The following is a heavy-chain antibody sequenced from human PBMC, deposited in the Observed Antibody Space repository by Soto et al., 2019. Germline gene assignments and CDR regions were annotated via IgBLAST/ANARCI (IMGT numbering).Heavy chain of an antibody. J-gene: IGHJ4*02. CDR1: GASISSSSYS. CDR2: ISYSGST. V-gene: IGHV4-39*01. CDR3: ARHPDCTAVTHCQFDY. Sequence: QLQLQESGPGLVKPSETLSLTCTVSGASISSSSYSWGWLRQPPGKGLEWIGSISYSGSTYDNPSLKSRVTISVDTSKNQFSLRLSSVTAADTAVYYCARHPDCTAVTHCQFDYWGLGTLVTVSS. D-gene: IGHD2-21*01.